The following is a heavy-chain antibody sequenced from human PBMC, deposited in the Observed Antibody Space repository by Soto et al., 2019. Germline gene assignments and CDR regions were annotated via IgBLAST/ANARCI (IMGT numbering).Heavy chain of an antibody. CDR3: VRVGQFGGVIVIGYYFDY. V-gene: IGHV3-21*01. CDR1: GFTFSSYS. D-gene: IGHD3-16*02. CDR2: ISSSSSYI. Sequence: GGSLRLSCAASGFTFSSYSMNWVRQAPGKGLEWVSSISSSSSYIYYADSVKGRFTISRDNAKNSLYLQMNSLRAEDTAVYYCVRVGQFGGVIVIGYYFDYWGQGTLVTVSS. J-gene: IGHJ4*02.